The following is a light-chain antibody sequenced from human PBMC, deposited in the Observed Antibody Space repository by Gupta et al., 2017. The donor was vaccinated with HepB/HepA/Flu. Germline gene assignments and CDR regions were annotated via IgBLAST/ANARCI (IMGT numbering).Light chain of an antibody. Sequence: EIVLTQSPATLSLSPGGRAALSCMASQTVTSFLNWFQKRPGQAPTLLISDTSNRANGRTALCTSSGVRTNGXLTINGXEPVDSDVYLCLPVSNSHPHLTFGXGTLVEIK. CDR2: DTS. J-gene: IGKJ4*01. CDR3: LPVSNSHPHLT. V-gene: IGKV3D-11*02. CDR1: QTVTSF.